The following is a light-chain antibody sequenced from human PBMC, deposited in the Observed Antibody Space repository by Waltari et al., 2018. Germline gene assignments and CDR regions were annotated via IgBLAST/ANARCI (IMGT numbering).Light chain of an antibody. Sequence: QSVLTQPPSVSGAPGQTVTISCTGTYSNVGAGYDVHWYQQVPGAAPKLLVFGNNNRPSRVPDRSSGSRSGASASLAITGPQADDEADYFCQSYDSSLSGFYVFGSGTKVTVL. CDR2: GNN. CDR3: QSYDSSLSGFYV. J-gene: IGLJ1*01. V-gene: IGLV1-40*01. CDR1: YSNVGAGYD.